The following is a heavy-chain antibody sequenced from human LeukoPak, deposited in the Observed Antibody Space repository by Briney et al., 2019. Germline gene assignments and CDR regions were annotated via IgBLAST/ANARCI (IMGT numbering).Heavy chain of an antibody. CDR2: IYYSGST. J-gene: IGHJ4*02. CDR3: ARGPQRIEAADSSDY. V-gene: IGHV4-39*07. Sequence: SETLSLTCTVSGGSISSSSYYWGWIRQPPGKGLEWIGSIYYSGSTNYNPSLKSRVTISVDTSKNQFSLNLSSVTAADTAVYYCARGPQRIEAADSSDYWGQGTLVIVSS. D-gene: IGHD6-25*01. CDR1: GGSISSSSYY.